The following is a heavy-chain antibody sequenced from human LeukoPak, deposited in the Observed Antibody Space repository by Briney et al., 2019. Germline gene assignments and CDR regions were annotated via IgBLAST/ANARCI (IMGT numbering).Heavy chain of an antibody. V-gene: IGHV4-39*07. CDR3: ARGSGYYRPRGVDY. J-gene: IGHJ4*02. CDR1: GGSISSSSYY. CDR2: IYYSGST. D-gene: IGHD3-22*01. Sequence: ASETLSLTCTVSGGSISSSSYYWGWIRQPPGKGLEWIGSIYYSGSTYYNPSLKSRVTISIDTSKNQFSLKLSSVTAADTALYYCARGSGYYRPRGVDYWGQGTLVTVSS.